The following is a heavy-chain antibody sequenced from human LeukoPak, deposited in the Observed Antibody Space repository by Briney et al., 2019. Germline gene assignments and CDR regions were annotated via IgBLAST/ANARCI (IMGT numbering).Heavy chain of an antibody. CDR3: ARTFWSASYYYYMDV. D-gene: IGHD3-3*01. CDR1: GGSISNSNYY. Sequence: SETLSLTCIVSGGSISNSNYYCGWIRQPPGKGLEWIGSIYYSGTTYYNPSLKSRVTISVDTSKNQFSLKLSSVTAADTAVYYCARTFWSASYYYYMDVWGKGTTVTVSS. CDR2: IYYSGTT. V-gene: IGHV4-39*01. J-gene: IGHJ6*03.